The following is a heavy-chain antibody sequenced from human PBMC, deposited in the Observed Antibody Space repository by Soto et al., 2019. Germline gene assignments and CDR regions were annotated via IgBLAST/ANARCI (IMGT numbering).Heavy chain of an antibody. V-gene: IGHV2-5*02. Sequence: FGPTLVKPTQTLTLTCTFSGFSLSTSGVGVGWIRQPPGKALEWLALIYWDDDKRYSPSLKSRLTITKDTSKNQVVLTMTNMDPVDTATYYCAHSHIVVVVAATPYYYYMDVWGKGTTVTVSS. D-gene: IGHD2-15*01. CDR3: AHSHIVVVVAATPYYYYMDV. J-gene: IGHJ6*03. CDR1: GFSLSTSGVG. CDR2: IYWDDDK.